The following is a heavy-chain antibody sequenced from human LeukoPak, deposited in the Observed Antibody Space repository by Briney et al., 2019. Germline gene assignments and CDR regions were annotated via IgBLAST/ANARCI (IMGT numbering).Heavy chain of an antibody. CDR2: IKQDGSEK. CDR1: GFTFSSYW. Sequence: GGSLRLSCAASGFTFSSYWMSWVRQAPGKGLEWVANIKQDGSEKYYVDSVKGRFTISRDNSKNTLHLQVNSLRAEDTAAYYCAKTLRVTIESNRDYYYYALDVWGQGTTVTVSS. CDR3: AKTLRVTIESNRDYYYYALDV. D-gene: IGHD4-17*01. V-gene: IGHV3-7*03. J-gene: IGHJ6*02.